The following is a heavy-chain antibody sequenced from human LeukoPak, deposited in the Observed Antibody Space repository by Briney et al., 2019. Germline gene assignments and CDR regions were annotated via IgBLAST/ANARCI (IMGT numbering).Heavy chain of an antibody. V-gene: IGHV1-2*02. Sequence: ASVNVSCKASGYTFTVYYMHWERQAPGQGLEWMGWINPNSGGTNNAQKFQGRVTMTRDTSNSTAYMELSRLRSDDTAVYYCARGSLTGWELLGLSWFDPWGQGTLVTVSS. CDR1: GYTFTVYY. CDR3: ARGSLTGWELLGLSWFDP. J-gene: IGHJ5*02. D-gene: IGHD1-26*01. CDR2: INPNSGGT.